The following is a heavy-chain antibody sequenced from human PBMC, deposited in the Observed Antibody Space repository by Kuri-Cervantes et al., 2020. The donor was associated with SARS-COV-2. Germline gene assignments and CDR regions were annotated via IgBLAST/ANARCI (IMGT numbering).Heavy chain of an antibody. J-gene: IGHJ4*02. CDR1: GFTFSGHW. D-gene: IGHD1-1*01. Sequence: GESLKISCAASGFTFSGHWIHWVRQAPGKGLVWVSRINHDGSYTNNADSVKGRFTLSRDNAKNMLFLQMNRLRAEDTAVYYCVRDGDHWNFDYWGQGTLVTVSS. CDR2: INHDGSYT. CDR3: VRDGDHWNFDY. V-gene: IGHV3-74*01.